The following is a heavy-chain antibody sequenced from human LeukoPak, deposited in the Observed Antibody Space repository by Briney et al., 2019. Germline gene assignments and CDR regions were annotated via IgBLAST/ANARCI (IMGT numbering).Heavy chain of an antibody. Sequence: PGGSLRLSCAASGFSFSDHGMHWVRQAPGKGLEWVSAVSGSGGSTYYADSVKGRFTISRDNSKNTLYLQMNSLRAEDTAVYYCAKDWQQLDYYYYGMDVWGQGTTVTVSS. D-gene: IGHD6-13*01. J-gene: IGHJ6*02. CDR2: VSGSGGST. CDR1: GFSFSDHG. CDR3: AKDWQQLDYYYYGMDV. V-gene: IGHV3-23*01.